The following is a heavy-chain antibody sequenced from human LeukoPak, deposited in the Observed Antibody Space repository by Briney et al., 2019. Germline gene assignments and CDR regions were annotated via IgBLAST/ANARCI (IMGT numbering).Heavy chain of an antibody. CDR1: GGSFSGYY. V-gene: IGHV3-21*01. D-gene: IGHD3-10*01. CDR2: ISSSSSYI. CDR3: ARGDGSGNSEDTFDI. Sequence: PSETLSLTCAVYGGSFSGYYWSWIRQPPGKGLEWVSSISSSSSYIYYADSVKGRFTISRDNAKNSLYLQMNSLRAEDTAVYYCARGDGSGNSEDTFDIWGQGTMVTVSS. J-gene: IGHJ3*02.